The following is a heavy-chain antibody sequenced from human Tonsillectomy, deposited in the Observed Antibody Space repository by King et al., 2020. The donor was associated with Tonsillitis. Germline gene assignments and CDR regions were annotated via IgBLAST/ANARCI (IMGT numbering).Heavy chain of an antibody. CDR2: ILFDGRDK. V-gene: IGHV3-30-3*01. J-gene: IGHJ3*01. Sequence: VQLVESGGGVVRPGKSLRLSCTASGFTFRDHVMHWVRQAPGKGLEWVADILFDGRDKYYADSVKGRFTISRDNSKNSLFLQMEDLRAEDTALYYCARVTRVVDTPAAFDLWGQGTMVTVSP. CDR3: ARVTRVVDTPAAFDL. CDR1: GFTFRDHV. D-gene: IGHD3-3*01.